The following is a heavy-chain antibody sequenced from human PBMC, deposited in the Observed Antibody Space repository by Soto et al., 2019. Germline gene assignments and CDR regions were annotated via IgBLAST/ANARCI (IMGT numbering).Heavy chain of an antibody. CDR1: GSSIIGYY. Sequence: QVQLQESGPGLVKPSETLSLTCTFSGSSIIGYYWTWIRQSPERGLEWIGYIHYSGSANYNASLNSRPTMSVDRSKSQFSMKLASVTAADTAVYYCVRESVASGPNYFDTWGPGTLVTVSS. CDR3: VRESVASGPNYFDT. V-gene: IGHV4-59*12. CDR2: IHYSGSA. D-gene: IGHD6-6*01. J-gene: IGHJ5*02.